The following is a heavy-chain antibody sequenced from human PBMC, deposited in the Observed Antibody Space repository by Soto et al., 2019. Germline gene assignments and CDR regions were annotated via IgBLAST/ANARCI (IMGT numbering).Heavy chain of an antibody. CDR2: IRSKAYGGTT. J-gene: IGHJ4*02. CDR1: GFTFGDYA. Sequence: QPGGSLRLSCTASGFTFGDYAMSWVRQAPGKGLEWVGFIRSKAYGGTTEYAASVKGRFTISRDDSKSIAYLQMNSLKTEDTAVYYCTSLYSSGWYGGHVGDYWGQGTLVTVSS. D-gene: IGHD6-19*01. V-gene: IGHV3-49*04. CDR3: TSLYSSGWYGGHVGDY.